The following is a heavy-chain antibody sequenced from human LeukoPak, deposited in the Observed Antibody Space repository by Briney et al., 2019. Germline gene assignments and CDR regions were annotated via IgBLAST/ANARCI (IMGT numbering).Heavy chain of an antibody. CDR2: IQLGDSDT. J-gene: IGHJ4*02. Sequence: GESLKISCKGSGYTTTNSWIGWVRQMPGKGLEWMGSIQLGDSDTKYSPSYQGQVTMSVDTSITTAYLQWSSLKASDSAMYFCAGLGQYTSSWYKYDYFDYWGQGTQVTVSS. CDR3: AGLGQYTSSWYKYDYFDY. CDR1: GYTTTNSW. D-gene: IGHD6-13*01. V-gene: IGHV5-51*01.